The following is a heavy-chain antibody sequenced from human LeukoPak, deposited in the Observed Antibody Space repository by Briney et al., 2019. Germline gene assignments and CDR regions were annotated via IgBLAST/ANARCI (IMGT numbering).Heavy chain of an antibody. CDR2: INTDGSTT. CDR1: GFTFNTHW. Sequence: GGSLRLSCAASGFTFNTHWMHWVRQAPGKGLVWVSRINTDGSTTNYAASVKGRFTISRENAKNTLYLQMNSLRAEDTAVYYCARDLNWNQLAYWGQGSLVPVSS. V-gene: IGHV3-74*01. D-gene: IGHD1-20*01. CDR3: ARDLNWNQLAY. J-gene: IGHJ4*02.